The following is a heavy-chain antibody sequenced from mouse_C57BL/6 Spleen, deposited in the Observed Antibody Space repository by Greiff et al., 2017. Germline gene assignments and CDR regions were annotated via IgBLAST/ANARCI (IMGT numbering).Heavy chain of an antibody. V-gene: IGHV1-76*01. CDR2: IYPGSGNT. CDR3: ARSGAYYSNYDAMDY. CDR1: GYTFTDYY. Sequence: VHLVESGAELVRPGASVKLSCKASGYTFTDYYINWVKQRPGQGLEWIARIYPGSGNTYYNEKFKGKATLTAEKSSSTAYMQLSSLTSEDSAVYFCARSGAYYSNYDAMDYWGQGTSVTVSS. J-gene: IGHJ4*01. D-gene: IGHD2-5*01.